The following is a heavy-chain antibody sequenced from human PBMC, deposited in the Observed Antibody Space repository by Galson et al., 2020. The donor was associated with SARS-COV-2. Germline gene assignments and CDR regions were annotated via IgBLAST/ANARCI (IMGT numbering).Heavy chain of an antibody. CDR1: GFDFSVYS. Sequence: GESLKISCSASGFDFSVYSMNWVRQSPVKGLEWVSSISAAGGHIYYADAVRGRFTISRDNVRNSVSLEMRSLRVEDTAVYFCARALIAVAGSTPFDYWGQGTLVSVS. CDR3: ARALIAVAGSTPFDY. CDR2: ISAAGGHI. J-gene: IGHJ4*02. V-gene: IGHV3-21*01. D-gene: IGHD6-19*01.